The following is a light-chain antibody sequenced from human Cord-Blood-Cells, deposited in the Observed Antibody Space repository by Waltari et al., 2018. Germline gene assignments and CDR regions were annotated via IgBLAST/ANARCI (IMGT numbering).Light chain of an antibody. CDR2: KAS. CDR3: QQYNSYIT. Sequence: DIQMTQSPSTLSASVGDRVTITCRASQSIRSWLAWYQQKPGKAPKLLIYKASSLESGVPSRFSGSGSGTEFTLTISSLQPDDFATYDCQQYNSYITFGGGTKVEIK. J-gene: IGKJ4*01. CDR1: QSIRSW. V-gene: IGKV1-5*03.